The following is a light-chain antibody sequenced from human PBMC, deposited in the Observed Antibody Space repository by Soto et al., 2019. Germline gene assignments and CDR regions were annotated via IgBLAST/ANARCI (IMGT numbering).Light chain of an antibody. CDR3: SSYTGSSTFV. Sequence: SVLKQPASVSGSPGHSRTISCTGTSSDVGGYDYVSWYQQLPGKAPKLLIYDANNRPSGVSHRFSGSKSGNTASLTISGLQAEDEADYYCSSYTGSSTFVFGTGTKVTVL. CDR1: SSDVGGYDY. CDR2: DAN. V-gene: IGLV2-14*01. J-gene: IGLJ1*01.